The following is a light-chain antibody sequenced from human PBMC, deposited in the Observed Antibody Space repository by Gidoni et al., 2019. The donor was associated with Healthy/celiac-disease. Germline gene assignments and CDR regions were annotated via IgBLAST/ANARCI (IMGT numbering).Light chain of an antibody. V-gene: IGKV3-11*01. Sequence: EIVLTQSPATLSLSPGERATLSCRASQSVSSYLDWYQQKPSQAPRLLISDASNRATGIPARFSGSVSGTDFTLTISSLEPEDFAVYYCQQRSNWPLTFGGGTKVEIK. CDR2: DAS. CDR3: QQRSNWPLT. J-gene: IGKJ4*01. CDR1: QSVSSY.